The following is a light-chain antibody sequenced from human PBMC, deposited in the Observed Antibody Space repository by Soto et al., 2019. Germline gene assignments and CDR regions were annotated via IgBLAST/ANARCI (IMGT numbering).Light chain of an antibody. Sequence: EIVLTQSPATLTLSPGERATLSCRASQSVSSYLAWYQQNAGQAPRLLIYDASNRATGIPARFSGSGSGTDFTLTISRLKPEDFAVYYCQQRSSWPRTFGLGTKVDI. V-gene: IGKV3-11*01. J-gene: IGKJ1*01. CDR2: DAS. CDR1: QSVSSY. CDR3: QQRSSWPRT.